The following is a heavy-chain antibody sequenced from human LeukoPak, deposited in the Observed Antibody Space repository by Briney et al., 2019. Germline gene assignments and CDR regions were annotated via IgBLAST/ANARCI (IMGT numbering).Heavy chain of an antibody. CDR1: GGSISSGGYY. D-gene: IGHD4-17*01. CDR2: IYHSGST. CDR3: ARDAYGDRIDY. Sequence: ASETLSLTCTVSGGSISSGGYYWSWIRQPPGKGLEWIGYIYHSGSTYYNPSLKSRVTISVDRSKNQFSLKLSSVTAADTAVYYCARDAYGDRIDYWGQGTLVTVSS. J-gene: IGHJ4*02. V-gene: IGHV4-30-2*01.